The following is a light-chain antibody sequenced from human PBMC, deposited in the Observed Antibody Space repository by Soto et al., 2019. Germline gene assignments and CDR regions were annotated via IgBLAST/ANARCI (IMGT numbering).Light chain of an antibody. CDR3: TAYAGRFVV. V-gene: IGLV2-8*01. CDR1: SSDIGTYNY. J-gene: IGLJ2*01. CDR2: EVS. Sequence: QSGLTQPPSASGSPGQSVTISCTGTSSDIGTYNYVSWYQHHPGKAPKLIIYEVSKRPSGVPDRFSGSKSDNTASLTVSGLQADDESTYYCTAYAGRFVVFGGGTKVTVL.